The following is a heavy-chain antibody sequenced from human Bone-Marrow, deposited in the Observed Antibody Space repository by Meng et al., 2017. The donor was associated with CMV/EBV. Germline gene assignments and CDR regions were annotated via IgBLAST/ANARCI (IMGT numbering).Heavy chain of an antibody. V-gene: IGHV4-59*01. Sequence: SETLSLTCTVSGGSISSYYWSWIRQPPGKGLEWIGYIYYSGSTNYNPSLKSRVTISVDTSKNQFSLKLSSVTAADTAVYYCARVGAVGSRNPKDVWGQGTTVTVSS. J-gene: IGHJ6*02. CDR3: ARVGAVGSRNPKDV. CDR1: GGSISSYY. CDR2: IYYSGST. D-gene: IGHD3-3*01.